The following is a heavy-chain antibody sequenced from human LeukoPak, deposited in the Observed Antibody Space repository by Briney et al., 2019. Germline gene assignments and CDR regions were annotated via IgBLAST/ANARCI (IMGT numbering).Heavy chain of an antibody. D-gene: IGHD3-10*01. CDR3: ARTLWFGLNFDY. CDR1: GGSFSGYY. Sequence: SETLSLTCAVYGGSFSGYYWSWIRQPPGKGLEWIGEINHSGSTNYNPSLKSRVTISVDTSKNQFSLKLSSVTAADTAVYYCARTLWFGLNFDYWGQGTLVTVSS. V-gene: IGHV4-34*01. CDR2: INHSGST. J-gene: IGHJ4*02.